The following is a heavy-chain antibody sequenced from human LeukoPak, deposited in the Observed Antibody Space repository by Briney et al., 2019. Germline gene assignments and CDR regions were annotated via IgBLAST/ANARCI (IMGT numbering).Heavy chain of an antibody. D-gene: IGHD2-15*01. Sequence: GGSLRLSCAASGLTFSSYEMNWVRQAPGMGLEWISYISSSGTTTYYADSVKGRFTISRDNAKKSLYLQMISLRAEDTGVYYCVRGRYCSGGICYSPTTFEIWGQGTMVTVSS. CDR2: ISSSGTTT. V-gene: IGHV3-48*03. CDR3: VRGRYCSGGICYSPTTFEI. CDR1: GLTFSSYE. J-gene: IGHJ3*02.